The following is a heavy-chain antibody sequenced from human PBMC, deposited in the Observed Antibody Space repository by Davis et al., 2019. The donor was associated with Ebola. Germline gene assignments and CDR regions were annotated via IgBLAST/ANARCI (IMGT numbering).Heavy chain of an antibody. CDR3: TRHVPGDFWFFDL. V-gene: IGHV3-66*04. CDR1: GFIVSDKY. D-gene: IGHD4-17*01. Sequence: GESLKISCAASGFIVSDKYMSWVRQAPGKGLEWVSVIYRDGRMYHADSVKGRFTISRDHSKNTVYLQINSLRAEDTAMYHCTRHVPGDFWFFDLWGRGTTVTVSS. CDR2: IYRDGRM. J-gene: IGHJ2*01.